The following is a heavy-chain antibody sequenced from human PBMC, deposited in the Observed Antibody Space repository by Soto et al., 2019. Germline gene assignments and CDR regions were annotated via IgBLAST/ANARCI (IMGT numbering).Heavy chain of an antibody. D-gene: IGHD6-19*01. Sequence: GSLRLSCAASGFTFRSYGMSWVRQAPGKGLEWVSVISGSGDSPFYADSVKGRFTISRDTSKNTLYLQMNSLRAEDTAVYYCARRSGYSSSWYGTFDYWGQGTLVTVSS. V-gene: IGHV3-23*01. CDR1: GFTFRSYG. J-gene: IGHJ4*02. CDR2: ISGSGDSP. CDR3: ARRSGYSSSWYGTFDY.